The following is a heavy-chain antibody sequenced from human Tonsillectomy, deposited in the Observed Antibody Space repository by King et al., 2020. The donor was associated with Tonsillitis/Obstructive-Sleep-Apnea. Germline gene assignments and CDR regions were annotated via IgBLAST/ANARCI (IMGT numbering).Heavy chain of an antibody. V-gene: IGHV5-51*01. Sequence: QLVQSGAEMKKAGESLKISCKGSGYRFANYWIVWVRQKPGKGLEGMGVIRPRDSDSKYRPSFQGQVTVSADKSISTAYLQWSSLKVSDSATYYCARLSNVDFWALTFDYWGQGTQVTVSS. CDR1: GYRFANYW. CDR2: IRPRDSDS. J-gene: IGHJ4*02. CDR3: ARLSNVDFWALTFDY. D-gene: IGHD3/OR15-3a*01.